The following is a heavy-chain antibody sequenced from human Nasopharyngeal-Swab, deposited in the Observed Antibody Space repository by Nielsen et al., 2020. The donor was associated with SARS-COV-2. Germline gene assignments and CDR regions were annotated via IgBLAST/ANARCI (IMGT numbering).Heavy chain of an antibody. CDR1: GFSFSTYA. D-gene: IGHD3-10*01. CDR3: AKGTITMVRGVIGWFDP. J-gene: IGHJ5*02. CDR2: VSASGVST. V-gene: IGHV3-23*01. Sequence: GGSLRLSCAASGFSFSTYAMTWVRQAPGKGLEWVSTVSASGVSTYYTDSVKGRFTISRDNSKNTLYLQMNSLRAEDTAVYYCAKGTITMVRGVIGWFDPWGQGTRVTVSS.